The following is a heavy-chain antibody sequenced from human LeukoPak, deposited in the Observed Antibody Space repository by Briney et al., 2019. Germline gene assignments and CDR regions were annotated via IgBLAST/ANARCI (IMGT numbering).Heavy chain of an antibody. CDR3: ARDRGPHTDPRTHDY. CDR1: GFMFSIYT. V-gene: IGHV3-48*04. J-gene: IGHJ4*02. Sequence: GGSLRLSCAASGFMFSIYTMNWVRQAPGKGLEWVSCISGSGDTIYYAESVKGRFTISRDNAKNSLYLRMNSLRADDTAVYYCARDRGPHTDPRTHDYWGQGALVTVSS. D-gene: IGHD3-10*01. CDR2: ISGSGDTI.